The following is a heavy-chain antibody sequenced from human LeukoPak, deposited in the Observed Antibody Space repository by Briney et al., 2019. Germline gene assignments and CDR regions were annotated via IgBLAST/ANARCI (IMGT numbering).Heavy chain of an antibody. J-gene: IGHJ4*02. CDR3: ARDVEGAIDY. CDR2: IKHGAST. Sequence: SETLSLTCAVSGGSFSGYFWSWIRQSPGKGLEWIGEIKHGASTNYNPSLKSRVTISVDTSKNQFSLKLTSVTAADTAVYYCARDVEGAIDYWGQGTLVTVSS. V-gene: IGHV4-34*01. D-gene: IGHD1-26*01. CDR1: GGSFSGYF.